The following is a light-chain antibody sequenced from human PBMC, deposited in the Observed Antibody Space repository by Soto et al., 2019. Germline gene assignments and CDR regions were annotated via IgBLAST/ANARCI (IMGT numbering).Light chain of an antibody. CDR1: QSIYNK. J-gene: IGKJ5*01. V-gene: IGKV3-11*01. CDR2: DAS. Sequence: EIVLPQSPATLSVSPGERVTLSCMASQSIYNKVAWYQQKPGQAPRLLIYDASNRATGIPARFSGSGSETDFTLTISSLEPEDFAVYYCQHRMNWPLTFGQGTRLEI. CDR3: QHRMNWPLT.